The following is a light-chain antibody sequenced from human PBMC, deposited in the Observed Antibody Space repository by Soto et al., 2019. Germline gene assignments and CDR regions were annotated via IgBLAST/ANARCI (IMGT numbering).Light chain of an antibody. Sequence: DVPLTQSPSFLSASVGDRLTITCRASQDISSYLAWYQQKPGKAPKLLIHSASTLHSGVPLRFSGSGSGTEFTLTISGLQPEDFATYYCQQLNSYPPWTFGQGTKVEIK. J-gene: IGKJ1*01. V-gene: IGKV1-9*01. CDR3: QQLNSYPPWT. CDR2: SAS. CDR1: QDISSY.